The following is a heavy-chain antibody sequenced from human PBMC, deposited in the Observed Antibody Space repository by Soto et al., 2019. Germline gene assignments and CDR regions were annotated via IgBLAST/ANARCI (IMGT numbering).Heavy chain of an antibody. J-gene: IGHJ6*02. CDR3: AKDEVRTPSLYAMDV. D-gene: IGHD3-10*01. Sequence: QVQLMESGGGVVQPGRSLRLSCAASGFTFSTYGMHWVRQAPGKGLEWVALISYDGSNRNSADSVKGRFTISRDNSKNTLYLQMYSLRVEDTAVYYCAKDEVRTPSLYAMDVWGQGTTVTVSS. CDR2: ISYDGSNR. V-gene: IGHV3-30*18. CDR1: GFTFSTYG.